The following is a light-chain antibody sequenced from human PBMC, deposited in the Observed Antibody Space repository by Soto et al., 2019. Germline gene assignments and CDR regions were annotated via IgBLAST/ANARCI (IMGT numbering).Light chain of an antibody. Sequence: SYELTPPPSVSVSPGQTASITCSGAKLGDKYACWYQQKPGQSPVLVIYQDSKRPSGIPERFSGSNSGNTATLTISGTQAMDEADYYCQAWDSSTVVFGGGTKVTVL. J-gene: IGLJ2*01. CDR1: KLGDKY. V-gene: IGLV3-1*01. CDR3: QAWDSSTVV. CDR2: QDS.